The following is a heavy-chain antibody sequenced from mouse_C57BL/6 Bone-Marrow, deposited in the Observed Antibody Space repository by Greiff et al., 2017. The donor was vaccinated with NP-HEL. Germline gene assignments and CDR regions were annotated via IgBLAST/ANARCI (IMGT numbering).Heavy chain of an antibody. J-gene: IGHJ3*01. CDR2: INPSSGYT. Sequence: VQVVESGAELARPGASVKMSCKASGYTFTSYTMHWVKQRPGQGLEWIGYINPSSGYTKYNQKFKDKATLTADKSSSTAYMQLSSLTSEDSAVYYCARNPLAYWGQGTLVTVAA. CDR3: ARNPLAY. CDR1: GYTFTSYT. V-gene: IGHV1-4*01.